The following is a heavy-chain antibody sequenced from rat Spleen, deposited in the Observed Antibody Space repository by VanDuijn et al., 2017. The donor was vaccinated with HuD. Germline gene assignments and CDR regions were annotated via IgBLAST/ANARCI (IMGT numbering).Heavy chain of an antibody. CDR1: GFTFSDYY. CDR3: ARGYVMDA. V-gene: IGHV5-22*01. D-gene: IGHD1-12*01. Sequence: EVQLVESGGGLVQPGRSLKLSCAASGFTFSDYYMAWVRQAPKMGLEWVASISYEGSGTYYGDSVKGRFTISRDNTKNTQYLQMDSLRSEDTATYYCARGYVMDAWGQGVMVTVSS. J-gene: IGHJ2*01. CDR2: ISYEGSGT.